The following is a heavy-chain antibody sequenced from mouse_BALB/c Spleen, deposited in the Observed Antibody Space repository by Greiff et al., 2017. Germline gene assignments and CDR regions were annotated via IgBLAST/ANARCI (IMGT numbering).Heavy chain of an antibody. CDR2: INPNNGGT. CDR3: ARTTTGDAMDY. Sequence: VQLKQSGPELVKPGASVKIPCKASGYTFTVYNMDWVKQSHGKSLEWIGDINPNNGGTIYNQKFKGKATLTVDKSSSTAYMELRSLTSEDTAVYYCARTTTGDAMDYWGQGTSVTVSS. D-gene: IGHD1-1*01. V-gene: IGHV1-18*01. CDR1: GYTFTVYN. J-gene: IGHJ4*01.